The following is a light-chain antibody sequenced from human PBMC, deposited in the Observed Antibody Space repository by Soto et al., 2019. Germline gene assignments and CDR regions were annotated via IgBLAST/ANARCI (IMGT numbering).Light chain of an antibody. CDR3: QQYKDWPPLT. CDR1: QSVSVY. Sequence: EIILTQSPGTLSVSPGETVTLVCRASQSVSVYLAWYQQKSGQPPRLLIHAASDRATGVPARFSGSGSGTEFSLTISSLQSEDFGTYYCQQYKDWPPLTFGGGPGWTSN. CDR2: AAS. J-gene: IGKJ4*01. V-gene: IGKV3-15*01.